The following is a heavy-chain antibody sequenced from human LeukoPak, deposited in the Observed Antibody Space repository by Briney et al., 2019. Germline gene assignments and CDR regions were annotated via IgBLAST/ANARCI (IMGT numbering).Heavy chain of an antibody. Sequence: SETLPLTCGVSGGSFSISYWSWIRQPPGKGLEWIGQIYHSGGANYNPSLRSRVTISIDTSKNQFSLILTSVTAADTAIYYCARLGYCDSTSCSSFDYWGQGVLVTVSS. D-gene: IGHD2-2*01. CDR1: GGSFSISY. CDR2: IYHSGGA. CDR3: ARLGYCDSTSCSSFDY. J-gene: IGHJ4*02. V-gene: IGHV4-34*01.